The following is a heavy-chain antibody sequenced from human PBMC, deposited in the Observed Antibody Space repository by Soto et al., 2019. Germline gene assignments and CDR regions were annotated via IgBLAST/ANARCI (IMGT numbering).Heavy chain of an antibody. D-gene: IGHD3-22*01. V-gene: IGHV1-58*01. CDR2: IVVGGGNT. CDR1: GFTLTSTA. J-gene: IGHJ6*02. Sequence: SVKVSCKASGFTLTSTAVQWVRQARGQRLEWIGWIVVGGGNTTYAQKFQDRATITRDKSTSTAYMELSSLTSEDTAVYYCAAAYYDSSGYYPLYYFYYGLDAWGQGTTVTVSS. CDR3: AAAYYDSSGYYPLYYFYYGLDA.